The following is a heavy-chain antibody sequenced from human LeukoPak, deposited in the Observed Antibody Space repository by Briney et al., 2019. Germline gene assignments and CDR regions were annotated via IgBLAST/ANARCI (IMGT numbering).Heavy chain of an antibody. CDR2: INPSGGGT. CDR3: ARESYYYGSGSYYLDY. V-gene: IGHV1-2*02. CDR1: GYTFTSYY. J-gene: IGHJ4*02. D-gene: IGHD3-10*01. Sequence: ASVKVSCKASGYTFTSYYMHWVRQAPGQGLEWMGIINPSGGGTNYAQKFQGRVTMTRDTSISTAYMELSRLRSDDTAVYYCARESYYYGSGSYYLDYWGQGTLVTVSS.